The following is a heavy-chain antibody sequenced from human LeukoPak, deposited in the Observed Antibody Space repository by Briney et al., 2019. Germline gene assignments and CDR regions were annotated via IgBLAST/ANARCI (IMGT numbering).Heavy chain of an antibody. CDR3: AKPDSGWYRFDC. D-gene: IGHD6-19*01. V-gene: IGHV3-23*01. CDR2: ISGSGGST. J-gene: IGHJ4*02. CDR1: GFTFSSYA. Sequence: GGSLRLSCAASGFTFSSYAMSWVRQAPGTGLEWVSAISGSGGSTYYADSVKGRFSISRDNSKNTLYLQMNRLRAEDTALYYCAKPDSGWYRFDCWGQGTLVTVSS.